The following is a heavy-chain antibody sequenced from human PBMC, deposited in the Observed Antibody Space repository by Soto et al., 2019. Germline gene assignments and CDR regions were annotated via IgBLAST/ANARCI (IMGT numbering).Heavy chain of an antibody. CDR1: GYTFTSYD. CDR2: INPSGGST. D-gene: IGHD3-22*01. J-gene: IGHJ4*02. V-gene: IGHV1-46*01. CDR3: ARESRARKLNYDSSGYYPPDY. Sequence: ASVKVSCKASGYTFTSYDMHWVRQAPGQGLECMGIINPSGGSTSYAQKFQGRVTMTRDTSTSTVYMELSSLRSEDTAVYYCARESRARKLNYDSSGYYPPDYWGQGTLVTVSS.